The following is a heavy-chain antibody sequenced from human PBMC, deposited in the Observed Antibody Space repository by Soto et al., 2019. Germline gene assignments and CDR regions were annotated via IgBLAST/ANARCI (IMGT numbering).Heavy chain of an antibody. Sequence: GGSLRLSCVGSGFTFSNYAMAWVRQAPGKGLEWVSSITGGGDDISYADSVKGRFTISTDSSKNTLYLGLNSLRAEDTAVYYCAKDAADYDYIWGSYRWRYWGQGTLVTVSS. D-gene: IGHD3-16*02. J-gene: IGHJ4*02. CDR2: ITGGGDDI. CDR3: AKDAADYDYIWGSYRWRY. CDR1: GFTFSNYA. V-gene: IGHV3-23*01.